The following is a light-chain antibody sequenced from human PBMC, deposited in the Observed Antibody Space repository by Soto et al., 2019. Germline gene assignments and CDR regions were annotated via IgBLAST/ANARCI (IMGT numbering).Light chain of an antibody. CDR3: QQFQSYALT. V-gene: IGKV1-13*02. J-gene: IGKJ4*01. CDR2: DAS. Sequence: AIPLTQSPSSLSVSVGDRVTITCRASQGISSALAWYQHKPGRAPRLLIYDASSLQSGVSSRFSGSGSGTDFTLTISSLQPEDFATYYCQQFQSYALTFGGGTKLEIK. CDR1: QGISSA.